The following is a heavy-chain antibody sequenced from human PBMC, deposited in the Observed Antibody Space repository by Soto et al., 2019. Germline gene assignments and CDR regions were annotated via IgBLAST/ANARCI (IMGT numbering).Heavy chain of an antibody. CDR3: ARGGSYDSRGYYYGGYNWFDP. J-gene: IGHJ5*02. V-gene: IGHV4-31*03. Sequence: SETLSLTCTFSGGSISSGGYYWSWIRQHPGKGLEWIGYIYYSGSTYYNPSLKSRVTISVDTSKNQFSLKLSSVTAADTAVYYCARGGSYDSRGYYYGGYNWFDPWGQGTMVTVSS. CDR1: GGSISSGGYY. D-gene: IGHD3-22*01. CDR2: IYYSGST.